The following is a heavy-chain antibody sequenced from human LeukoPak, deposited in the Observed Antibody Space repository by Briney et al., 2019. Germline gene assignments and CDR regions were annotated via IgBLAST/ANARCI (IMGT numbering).Heavy chain of an antibody. Sequence: SETLSLTCTVPGGSISSYHWSWIRQPAGKGLEWIGRLYTSGGTNYNPSLKSRVSMSVDTSKSQFSLEWNSVTAADTAVYYCARSGSYANDAFHIWGQGTMVTVSS. D-gene: IGHD1-26*01. CDR1: GGSISSYH. CDR2: LYTSGGT. V-gene: IGHV4-4*07. J-gene: IGHJ3*02. CDR3: ARSGSYANDAFHI.